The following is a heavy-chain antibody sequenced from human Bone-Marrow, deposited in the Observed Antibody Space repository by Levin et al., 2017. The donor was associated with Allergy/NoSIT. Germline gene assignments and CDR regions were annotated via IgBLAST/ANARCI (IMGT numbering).Heavy chain of an antibody. CDR3: ATEVVVVGDDAFDI. D-gene: IGHD2-15*01. CDR2: IKRDGSEK. V-gene: IGHV3-7*01. J-gene: IGHJ3*02. Sequence: GESLKISCAASGFSISLYSMSWVRQAPGKGLECVANIKRDGSEKNYVDSVKGRFTISSDNAKNSLYLQLNSLRADDAAVYYCATEVVVVGDDAFDIWGQGTAVTVSS. CDR1: GFSISLYS.